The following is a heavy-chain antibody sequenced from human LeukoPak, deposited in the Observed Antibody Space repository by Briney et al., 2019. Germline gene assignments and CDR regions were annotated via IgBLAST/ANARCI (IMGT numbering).Heavy chain of an antibody. CDR2: IYYSGST. CDR3: ARGGAAGIRY. CDR1: GGSISSSSYY. D-gene: IGHD6-13*01. V-gene: IGHV4-39*07. Sequence: PSETLSLTCTVSGGSISSSSYYWGWMRQPPGKGLEWIGSIYYSGSTYYNPSLKSRVTISVDTSKNQFSLKLSSVTAADTAVYYCARGGAAGIRYWGQGTLVTVSS. J-gene: IGHJ4*02.